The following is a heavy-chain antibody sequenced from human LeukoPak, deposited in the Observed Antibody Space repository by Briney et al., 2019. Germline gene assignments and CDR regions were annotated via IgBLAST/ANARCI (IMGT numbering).Heavy chain of an antibody. CDR3: TKDPNGNYVGAFDP. J-gene: IGHJ5*02. D-gene: IGHD4-17*01. CDR1: GFTFSSFA. V-gene: IGHV3-23*01. Sequence: QAGGSLRLSCAASGFTFSSFAMTWVRQAPGKGLEWVSSITGDHGATYNIDSVKGRFTISRDNSQNTLYLQMNSLRVEDTAVYYCTKDPNGNYVGAFDPWGQGTLVTVSS. CDR2: ITGDHGAT.